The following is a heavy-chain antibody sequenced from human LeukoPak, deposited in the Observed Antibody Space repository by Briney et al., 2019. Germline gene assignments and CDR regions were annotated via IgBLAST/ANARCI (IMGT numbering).Heavy chain of an antibody. CDR1: GFTASSNY. CDR2: IYSGGST. D-gene: IGHD4-17*01. Sequence: RAGGSLRLSCAASGFTASSNYMSWVRQAPGKGLEWVSVIYSGGSTYYADSVKGRFTISRDNSKNTLYLQMNSLRAEDTAVYYCARHGYGDYYFDYWGQGTLVTVSS. V-gene: IGHV3-53*01. J-gene: IGHJ4*02. CDR3: ARHGYGDYYFDY.